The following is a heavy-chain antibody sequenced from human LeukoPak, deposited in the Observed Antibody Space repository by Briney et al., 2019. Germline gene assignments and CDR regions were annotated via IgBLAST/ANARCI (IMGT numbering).Heavy chain of an antibody. V-gene: IGHV4-59*02. CDR2: ISYSGST. D-gene: IGHD3-10*01. CDR3: ARALDIGWFGSLDQ. CDR1: GDSVSGHY. Sequence: SETLSLTCTASGDSVSGHYWSWIRQPPGKGLEWIAYISYSGSTSYSPSLKSRVTISLDTSKNQFSLKLTSVTAADTAVYFCARALDIGWFGSLDQWGQGTLVTVSS. J-gene: IGHJ5*02.